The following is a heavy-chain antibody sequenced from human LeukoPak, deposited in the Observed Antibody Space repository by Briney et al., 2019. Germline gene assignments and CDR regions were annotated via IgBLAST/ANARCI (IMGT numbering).Heavy chain of an antibody. Sequence: GESLKISCKGSGYRFTNYWIGWVRQMPGKGLEWMGIIYPGDSDTRYSPSFQGQVTISADKSISTAYLQWSSLKASDTTMYYCARPKKVYDSSGYYYYFDYWGQGTLVTVSS. D-gene: IGHD3-22*01. CDR3: ARPKKVYDSSGYYYYFDY. CDR2: IYPGDSDT. CDR1: GYRFTNYW. V-gene: IGHV5-51*01. J-gene: IGHJ4*02.